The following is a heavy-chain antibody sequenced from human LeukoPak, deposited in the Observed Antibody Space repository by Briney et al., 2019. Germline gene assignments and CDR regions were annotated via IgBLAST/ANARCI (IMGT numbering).Heavy chain of an antibody. CDR3: ARGGRGYSGYTPPFDY. V-gene: IGHV4-61*05. CDR2: IYYSGST. D-gene: IGHD5-12*01. Sequence: SETLSLTCTVSGGSISSSSYYWSWIRQPPGKGLEWIGYIYYSGSTNYNPSLKSRVTISVDTSKNQFSLKLSSVTAADTAVYYCARGGRGYSGYTPPFDYWGQGTLVTVSS. CDR1: GGSISSSSYY. J-gene: IGHJ4*02.